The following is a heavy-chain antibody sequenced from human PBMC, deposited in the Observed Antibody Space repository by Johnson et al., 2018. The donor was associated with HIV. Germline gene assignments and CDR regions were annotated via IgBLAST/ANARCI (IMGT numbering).Heavy chain of an antibody. CDR2: IRYDGSKK. CDR1: GFSFSSYG. J-gene: IGHJ3*01. CDR3: ARRGGFGAYYPFDF. V-gene: IGHV3-30*02. Sequence: QVQLVESGGGVVQPGGSLRLSCAASGFSFSSYGMHWVRQAPGKGMEWVAFIRYDGSKKYYADSVKGRFTISRDNSKNTLYLQMNSLRAEDTAVYYCARRGGFGAYYPFDFWGQGTMVTVSS. D-gene: IGHD4/OR15-4a*01.